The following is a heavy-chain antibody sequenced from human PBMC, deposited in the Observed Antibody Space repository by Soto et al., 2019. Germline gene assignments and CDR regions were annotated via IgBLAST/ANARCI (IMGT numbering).Heavy chain of an antibody. V-gene: IGHV4-39*01. J-gene: IGHJ4*02. CDR2: IYYSGST. D-gene: IGHD6-6*01. CDR1: GGSISSSSYY. Sequence: QLQLQESGPGLVKPSETLSLTCTVSGGSISSSSYYWGWIRQPPGKGLEWIGSIYYSGSTYYNPSLKRRVTISVDTSKNQFSLKLSSVTAADTAVYYCARGPLLAAGPLIDYWGQGTLVTVSS. CDR3: ARGPLLAAGPLIDY.